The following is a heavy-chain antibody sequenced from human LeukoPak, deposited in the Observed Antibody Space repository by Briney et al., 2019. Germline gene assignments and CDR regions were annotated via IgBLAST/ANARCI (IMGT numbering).Heavy chain of an antibody. J-gene: IGHJ3*02. V-gene: IGHV3-23*01. D-gene: IGHD6-13*01. CDR2: VSGSGGST. CDR1: GFTFSSYA. CDR3: AKGVVAAAGADAFDI. Sequence: PGGSLRLSCAASGFTFSSYAMSWVRQAPGKGLEWVSAVSGSGGSTYYADSVKGRFTISRDNSKNTLYLQINSLRVEDTAVYYCAKGVVAAAGADAFDIWGQGTLVTVSS.